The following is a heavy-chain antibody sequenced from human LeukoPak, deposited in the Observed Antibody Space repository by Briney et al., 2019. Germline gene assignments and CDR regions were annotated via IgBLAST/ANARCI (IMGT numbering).Heavy chain of an antibody. V-gene: IGHV1-24*01. J-gene: IGHJ6*03. CDR2: FDPEDGET. D-gene: IGHD3-22*01. Sequence: GASVKVSCKISGYILSELSMHWVRQAPGKGLEWMGGFDPEDGETIYAQKFQGRVTMTEDTSTDTAYMELSSLRAEDTAVYYCARVDSGYYYDRWVYYYYYMDVWGKGTTVTISS. CDR3: ARVDSGYYYDRWVYYYYYMDV. CDR1: GYILSELS.